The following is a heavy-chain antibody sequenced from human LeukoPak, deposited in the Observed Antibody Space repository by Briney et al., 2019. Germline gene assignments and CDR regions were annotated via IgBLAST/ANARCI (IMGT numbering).Heavy chain of an antibody. CDR2: IYHSGST. CDR1: GGSISSGGYS. D-gene: IGHD4-23*01. V-gene: IGHV4-30-2*01. Sequence: SETLSLTCAVSGGSISSGGYSWSWIRQPPGKGLEWIGYIYHSGSTYYNPSFKSRVTISVDRSKNQFSLKLSSVTAADTAVYYCARANALTYGGNPYFDYWGQGTLVTVSS. CDR3: ARANALTYGGNPYFDY. J-gene: IGHJ4*02.